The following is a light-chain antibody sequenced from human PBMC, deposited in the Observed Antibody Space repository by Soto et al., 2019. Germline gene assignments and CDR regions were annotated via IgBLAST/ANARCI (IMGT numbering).Light chain of an antibody. V-gene: IGKV1-39*01. CDR1: QTIMTY. CDR3: QQSYNSPQT. CDR2: AAS. Sequence: DIQMTQSPSTLSASVGDEVTITCRASQTIMTYLNWYQLKPGKPPRLLIYAASSLQSGVPSRFSGSGSGTDFTLTISSLQPEDFATYSCQQSYNSPQTFGQGTKVDNK. J-gene: IGKJ1*01.